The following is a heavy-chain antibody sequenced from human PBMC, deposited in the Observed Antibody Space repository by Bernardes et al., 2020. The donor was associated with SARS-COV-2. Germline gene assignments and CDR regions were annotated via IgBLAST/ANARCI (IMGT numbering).Heavy chain of an antibody. J-gene: IGHJ4*02. V-gene: IGHV3-30*02. Sequence: SLRLSCVTSGFTFSSYGMQWVRQAPGKGLEWVAFINFDGSKKYHADSVQGRFTISRDNAKNTLYLQMDSLRVEDTAVYYCTKELNWNHFDYWGQGSLVTVSS. CDR1: GFTFSSYG. CDR2: INFDGSKK. CDR3: TKELNWNHFDY. D-gene: IGHD1-20*01.